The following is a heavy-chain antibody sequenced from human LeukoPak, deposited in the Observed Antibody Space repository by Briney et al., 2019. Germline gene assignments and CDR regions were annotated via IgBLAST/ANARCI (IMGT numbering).Heavy chain of an antibody. CDR3: ARGLGGYYGSGSYLK. V-gene: IGHV3-48*04. CDR2: ISSSSSTI. D-gene: IGHD3-10*01. J-gene: IGHJ4*02. Sequence: GGSLRLSCAASGFTFSSYSMNWVRQAPGKGLEWVSYISSSSSTIYYADSVKGRFTISRDNAKNSLYLQMNSLRAEDTAVYYCARGLGGYYGSGSYLKWGQGTLVTVSS. CDR1: GFTFSSYS.